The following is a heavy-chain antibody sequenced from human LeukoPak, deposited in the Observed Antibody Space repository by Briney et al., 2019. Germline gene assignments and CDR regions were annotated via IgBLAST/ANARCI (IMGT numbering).Heavy chain of an antibody. CDR1: SGSVSSYY. CDR2: IYYSGST. J-gene: IGHJ4*02. CDR3: ARNYYGDPVFDY. D-gene: IGHD4-17*01. V-gene: IGHV4-59*02. Sequence: SETLSLTCTVSSGSVSSYYWSWIRQPPGKGLEWIGYIYYSGSTNYNPSLKSRVTISVDTSKNQFSLKLSSVTAADTAVYYCARNYYGDPVFDYWGQGTLVTVSS.